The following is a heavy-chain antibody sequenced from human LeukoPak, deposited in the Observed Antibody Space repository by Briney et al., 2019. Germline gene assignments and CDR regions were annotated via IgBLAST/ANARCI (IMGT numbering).Heavy chain of an antibody. D-gene: IGHD3-22*01. Sequence: SETLSLTCTVSGYSISSGYYWGWIRQPPGKGLEWIGSIYHSGSTYYNPSLKSRVTISVDTSKNQFSLKLSSVTAADTAVYYCARGWNDSSGYYGSGFDPWGQGTLVTVSS. J-gene: IGHJ5*02. CDR2: IYHSGST. V-gene: IGHV4-38-2*02. CDR1: GYSISSGYY. CDR3: ARGWNDSSGYYGSGFDP.